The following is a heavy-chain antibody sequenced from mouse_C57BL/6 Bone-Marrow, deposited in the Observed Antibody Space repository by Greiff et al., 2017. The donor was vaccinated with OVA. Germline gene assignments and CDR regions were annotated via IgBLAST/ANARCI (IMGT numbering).Heavy chain of an antibody. CDR1: GYTFTSYW. CDR3: AIEGDSSGYLYYAMDY. D-gene: IGHD3-2*02. Sequence: QVQLQQPGAELVKPGASVTVSCKASGYTFTSYWMHWVKQRPGQGLEWIGRIHPSDSDTNYNQKFKGKATLTVDKSSSTAYMQLSSLTSEDAAVYYCAIEGDSSGYLYYAMDYWGQGTSVTVSS. CDR2: IHPSDSDT. V-gene: IGHV1-74*01. J-gene: IGHJ4*01.